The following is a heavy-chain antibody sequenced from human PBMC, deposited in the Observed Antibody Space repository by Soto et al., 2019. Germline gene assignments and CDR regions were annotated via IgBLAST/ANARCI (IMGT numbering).Heavy chain of an antibody. CDR1: GFSLSTSGVG. V-gene: IGHV2-5*02. Sequence: SGPTLVNPTQTLTLTCTFSGFSLSTSGVGVGWIRQPPGKALEWLALIYWDDDKRYSPSLKSRLTITKDTSKNQVVLTMTNMDPVDTATYYCAHRRRGVYGVHDAFDIWGQGXMVTVSS. D-gene: IGHD4-17*01. CDR2: IYWDDDK. J-gene: IGHJ3*02. CDR3: AHRRRGVYGVHDAFDI.